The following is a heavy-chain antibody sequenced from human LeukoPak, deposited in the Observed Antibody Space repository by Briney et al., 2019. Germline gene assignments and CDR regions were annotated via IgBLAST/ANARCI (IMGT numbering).Heavy chain of an antibody. V-gene: IGHV1-69*13. J-gene: IGHJ4*02. D-gene: IGHD3-3*01. CDR1: GGTFSSYA. CDR2: IIPIFGTA. CDR3: ASRSNTIFGVAATFYYFDY. Sequence: SVKVSCKASGGTFSSYAISWVRQAPGQGLEWMGGIIPIFGTANYAQKFQGRVTITADESTSTAYMELSSLRSEDTAVYYCASRSNTIFGVAATFYYFDYWGQGTLVTVSS.